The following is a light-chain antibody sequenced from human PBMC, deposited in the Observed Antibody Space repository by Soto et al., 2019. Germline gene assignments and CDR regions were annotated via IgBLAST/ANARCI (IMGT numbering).Light chain of an antibody. CDR2: DVN. J-gene: IGLJ1*01. CDR3: SSYTGSSTFD. CDR1: SSDVGGYDY. V-gene: IGLV2-14*01. Sequence: QSALTQPASVSGSPGQSITISCTGTSSDVGGYDYVSWYQQLPGKAPKLLIYDVNNRPSGVSHRFSGSKSGNTASLTISGLQAEDYADSYSSSYTGSSTFDFGTGTNV.